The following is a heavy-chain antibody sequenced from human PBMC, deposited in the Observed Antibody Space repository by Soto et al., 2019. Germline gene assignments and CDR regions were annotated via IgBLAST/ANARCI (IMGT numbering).Heavy chain of an antibody. Sequence: GESLKISCQGSGYSFTSYWIGWVRQMPGKGLEWMGIIYPGDSDTRYRPSFQGQVTISADKSISTAYLQWSSLKASDTAIYYCARTAAAGKYYYGVDVWGQGTTVTVSS. J-gene: IGHJ6*02. D-gene: IGHD6-13*01. V-gene: IGHV5-51*01. CDR3: ARTAAAGKYYYGVDV. CDR2: IYPGDSDT. CDR1: GYSFTSYW.